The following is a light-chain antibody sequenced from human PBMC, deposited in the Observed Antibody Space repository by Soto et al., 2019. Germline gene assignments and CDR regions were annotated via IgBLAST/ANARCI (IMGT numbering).Light chain of an antibody. CDR3: LQYGIPLWT. CDR2: AAS. J-gene: IGKJ1*01. Sequence: EMALTQSPGILYLSTGERATLSCRASQSVTANYLDWYQQKPGQAPRLLIYAASIGATGIPDRFSGSGSGTDFTLTISRLEPEDFAVYYCLQYGIPLWTFGQGTKVDIK. CDR1: QSVTANY. V-gene: IGKV3-20*01.